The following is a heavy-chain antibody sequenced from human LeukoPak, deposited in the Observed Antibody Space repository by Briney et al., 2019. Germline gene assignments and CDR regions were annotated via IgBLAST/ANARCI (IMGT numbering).Heavy chain of an antibody. CDR1: GGSFSGYY. J-gene: IGHJ5*01. V-gene: IGHV4-34*01. CDR3: ARVPGSSWYGNWFDS. CDR2: INHSGST. Sequence: SETLSLTCAVYGGSFSGYYWSWIRRPPGKGLEWIGEINHSGSTNYNPSLKSRVTISVDTSKNQFSLKLSSVTAADTAVYYCARVPGSSWYGNWFDSWGQGTLVTVSS. D-gene: IGHD6-13*01.